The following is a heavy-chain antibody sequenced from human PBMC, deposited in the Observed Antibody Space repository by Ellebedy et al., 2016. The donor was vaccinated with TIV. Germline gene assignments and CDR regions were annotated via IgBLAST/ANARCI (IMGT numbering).Heavy chain of an antibody. V-gene: IGHV4-59*08. CDR1: GGSFSGYY. CDR2: IYYSGST. Sequence: MPSETLSLTCAVYGGSFSGYYWSWIRQPPGKGLEWIGYIYYSGSTNYNPSLKSRVTISVDTSKNQFSLKLSSVTAADTAVYYCARRRSNYDFDYWGQGTLVTVSS. CDR3: ARRRSNYDFDY. J-gene: IGHJ4*02. D-gene: IGHD4-11*01.